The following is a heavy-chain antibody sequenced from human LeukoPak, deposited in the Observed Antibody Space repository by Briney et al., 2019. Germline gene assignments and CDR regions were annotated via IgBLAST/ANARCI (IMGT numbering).Heavy chain of an antibody. D-gene: IGHD2-8*01. Sequence: SGTLSLTCTVSGGSISSYYWSWIRQPPGKGLEWIGYLYYSGSTNYNPSLKSRVTMSVDTSKNQFSLKLSSVTAADTAVYYCARLGCTNGVCYMGNWFDPWGQGTLVTVSS. J-gene: IGHJ5*02. CDR1: GGSISSYY. CDR2: LYYSGST. CDR3: ARLGCTNGVCYMGNWFDP. V-gene: IGHV4-59*01.